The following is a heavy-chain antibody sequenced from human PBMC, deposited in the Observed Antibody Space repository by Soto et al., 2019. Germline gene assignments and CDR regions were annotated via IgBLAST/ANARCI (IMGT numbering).Heavy chain of an antibody. CDR3: ARGHAGTTRYYYYYLDV. CDR1: GGSFSGYY. CDR2: INHSGST. Sequence: QVQLQQWGAGLLKPSETLSLTCAVYGGSFSGYYWSWIRQPPGKGLEWIGEINHSGSTNYNPSLMSRVTISVDTAKSQFSLKLSSVTAADTAVYYCARGHAGTTRYYYYYLDVWGKGTTVTVSS. V-gene: IGHV4-34*01. J-gene: IGHJ6*03. D-gene: IGHD1-7*01.